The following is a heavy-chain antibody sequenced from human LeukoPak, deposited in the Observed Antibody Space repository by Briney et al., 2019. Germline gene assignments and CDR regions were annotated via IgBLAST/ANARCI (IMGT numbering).Heavy chain of an antibody. J-gene: IGHJ4*02. CDR3: ARDLDGSSGCDY. V-gene: IGHV1-2*02. Sequence: DSVKVSCKASGYTFTVYFMHWVRQAPGQGLEWMGWINPNSGGTNYAQKFQGRVIMTRDTSISTAYIELSRLRSDDTAVYYCARDLDGSSGCDYWGQGTLVTVSS. CDR2: INPNSGGT. CDR1: GYTFTVYF. D-gene: IGHD6-13*01.